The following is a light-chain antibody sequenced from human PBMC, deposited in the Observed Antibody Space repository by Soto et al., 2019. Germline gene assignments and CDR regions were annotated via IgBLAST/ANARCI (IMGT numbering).Light chain of an antibody. CDR1: QSINNRY. V-gene: IGKV3-20*01. J-gene: IGKJ3*01. Sequence: EIVLTQSPGTLSLSPGERATLSCRASQSINNRYLAWYQQKPGQAPRLLIYGASSRATGIPDRFSGSGSGTDFTFTISRLEPEYFAVYYCQQFGSSPGFTFGPGTKVDMK. CDR2: GAS. CDR3: QQFGSSPGFT.